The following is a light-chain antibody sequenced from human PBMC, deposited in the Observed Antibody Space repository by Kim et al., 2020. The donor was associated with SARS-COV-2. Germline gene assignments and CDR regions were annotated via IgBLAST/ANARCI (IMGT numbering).Light chain of an antibody. Sequence: SPGPTARITCSGDILAKKYARWYQQKPGQAPLLIIYKDSERPSGIPERFSGSSSGATVTLTITGAQVEDEADYYCYSAADNNRVFGGGTQLTVL. CDR1: ILAKKY. V-gene: IGLV3-27*01. CDR3: YSAADNNRV. CDR2: KDS. J-gene: IGLJ3*02.